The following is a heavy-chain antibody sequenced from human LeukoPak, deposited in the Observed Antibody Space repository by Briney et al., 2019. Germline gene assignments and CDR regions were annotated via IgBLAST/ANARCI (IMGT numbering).Heavy chain of an antibody. D-gene: IGHD1-26*01. CDR1: GGSFSGYY. J-gene: IGHJ4*02. V-gene: IGHV4-59*08. CDR2: IYYSGST. Sequence: PSETLSLTCAVYGGSFSGYYWSWIRQPPGKGLEWIGYIYYSGSTNYNPSLKSRVTISVDTSKNQFSLKLSSVTAADTAVYYCARHVGATTYFDYWGQGTLVTVSS. CDR3: ARHVGATTYFDY.